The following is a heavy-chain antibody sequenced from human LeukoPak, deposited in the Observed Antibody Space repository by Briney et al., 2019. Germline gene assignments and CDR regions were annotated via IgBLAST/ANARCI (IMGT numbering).Heavy chain of an antibody. D-gene: IGHD3-22*01. J-gene: IGHJ4*02. CDR2: FDPEDGET. CDR3: ATGNYYDSSGYYY. CDR1: GYTLTELS. Sequence: ASENVSCKVYGYTLTELSMHWVRQAPGKGLEWMGGFDPEDGETIYAQKFQGRVTMTEDTSTDTAYMEPSSLRSEDTAVYYCATGNYYDSSGYYYWGQGTLVTVSS. V-gene: IGHV1-24*01.